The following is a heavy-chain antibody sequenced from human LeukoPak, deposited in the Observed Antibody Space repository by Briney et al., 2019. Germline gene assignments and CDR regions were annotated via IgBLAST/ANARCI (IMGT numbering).Heavy chain of an antibody. J-gene: IGHJ4*02. V-gene: IGHV1-69*04. Sequence: ASVKVSCKASGGTFSSYAISWVRQAPGQGLEWMGRIIPILGIANYAQKFQGRVTITADKSTSTAYMELSSLRSEDTAVYYCATAVVSAATLDYWGQGTLVTVSS. CDR3: ATAVVSAATLDY. D-gene: IGHD2-15*01. CDR2: IIPILGIA. CDR1: GGTFSSYA.